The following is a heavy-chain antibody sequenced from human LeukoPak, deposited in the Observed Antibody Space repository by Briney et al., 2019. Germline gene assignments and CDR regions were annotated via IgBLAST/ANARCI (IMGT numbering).Heavy chain of an antibody. J-gene: IGHJ6*03. Sequence: SETLSLTCTVSGGSISSYYWSWIRQPAGKGLEWIGRIYTSGSTNYNPSLKSRVTMSVDTSKNQFSLKLSSVTAADAAVYYCARHMVRGVSADYYYYYMDVWGKGTTVTISS. CDR3: ARHMVRGVSADYYYYYMDV. D-gene: IGHD3-10*01. V-gene: IGHV4-4*07. CDR1: GGSISSYY. CDR2: IYTSGST.